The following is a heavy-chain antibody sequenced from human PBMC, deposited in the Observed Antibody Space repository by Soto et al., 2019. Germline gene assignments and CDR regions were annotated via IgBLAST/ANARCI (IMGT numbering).Heavy chain of an antibody. J-gene: IGHJ5*02. D-gene: IGHD2-21*02. CDR1: DFTFRNYA. CDR2: IDGSGGGA. Sequence: ELQLLESGGGLVQPGGSLRLSCAASDFTFRNYAMTWVRQAPGKGLEWVSSIDGSGGGAYYSDSVQGRFTVSRADSQKTLESRMRSLRVDDTAVYYSAKVAVSANGEWDWFAPWCQGTPVTVSS. CDR3: AKVAVSANGEWDWFAP. V-gene: IGHV3-23*01.